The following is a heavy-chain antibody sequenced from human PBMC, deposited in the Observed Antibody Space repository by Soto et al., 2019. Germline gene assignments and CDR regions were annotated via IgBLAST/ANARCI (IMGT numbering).Heavy chain of an antibody. J-gene: IGHJ6*02. V-gene: IGHV3-15*01. CDR2: IKTNMDGGRF. Sequence: GGALRLSCEGSGFIFSNGWMTWVRQAPGKGLEWVGRIKTNMDGGRFDYAAPVKGRFTISRDDSKNTLYLQMNSLKTEDTGVYYGTTNSVTDNDNYGMEVWGLGTTVTVSS. CDR3: TTNSVTDNDNYGMEV. D-gene: IGHD1-1*01. CDR1: GFIFSNGW.